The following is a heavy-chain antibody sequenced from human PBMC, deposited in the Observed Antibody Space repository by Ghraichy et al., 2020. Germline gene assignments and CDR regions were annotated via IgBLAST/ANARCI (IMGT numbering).Heavy chain of an antibody. V-gene: IGHV4-34*01. D-gene: IGHD5-18*01. J-gene: IGHJ6*02. CDR2: INHSGST. Sequence: SETLALTCAVYGGSFSGYYWSWIRQPPGKGLEWIGEINHSGSTNYNPSLKSRVTISVDTSKNQFSLKLSSVTAADTAVYYCARDDIGYSYGRYYYYGMDVWGQGTTVTVSS. CDR3: ARDDIGYSYGRYYYYGMDV. CDR1: GGSFSGYY.